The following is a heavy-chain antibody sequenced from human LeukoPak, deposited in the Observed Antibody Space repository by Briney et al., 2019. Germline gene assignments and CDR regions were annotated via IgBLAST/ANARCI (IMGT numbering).Heavy chain of an antibody. CDR2: INHSGST. D-gene: IGHD1-1*01. Sequence: SETLSLTCAVYGGSFSGYYWSWIRQPPGKGLEWIGEINHSGSTNYNPSLKSRVTISVDTSKNQFSLKLSSVTAADTAVYYCARVNNWNDVRAFDIWGQGTMVTVSS. V-gene: IGHV4-34*01. CDR1: GGSFSGYY. J-gene: IGHJ3*02. CDR3: ARVNNWNDVRAFDI.